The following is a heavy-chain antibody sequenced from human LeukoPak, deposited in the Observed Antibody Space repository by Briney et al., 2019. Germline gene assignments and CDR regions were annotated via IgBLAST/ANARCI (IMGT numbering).Heavy chain of an antibody. CDR3: AAELVRYSSSGGH. CDR2: IVVGSGNT. Sequence: GTSVKVSCKAPGFTFTSSAVQWVRQARGQRLEWIGWIVVGSGNTNYAQKFQERVTITRDMSTSTAYMGLSSLRSEDTAVYYCAAELVRYSSSGGHWGQGTLVTVSS. V-gene: IGHV1-58*01. CDR1: GFTFTSSA. J-gene: IGHJ4*02. D-gene: IGHD6-13*01.